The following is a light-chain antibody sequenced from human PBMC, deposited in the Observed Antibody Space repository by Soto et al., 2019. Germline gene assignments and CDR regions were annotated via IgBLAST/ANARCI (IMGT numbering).Light chain of an antibody. V-gene: IGLV2-23*02. J-gene: IGLJ2*01. CDR2: EVS. Sequence: QSALTQPASVSGSPGQSITISCTGTSSDVGSYNLVSWYQQHPGKAPKLMIYEVSKRPSGVSNRFSGSKSGNTASLTISGLQAEDEADYYCCSYAGTNTFVFGGGTKVTVL. CDR1: SSDVGSYNL. CDR3: CSYAGTNTFV.